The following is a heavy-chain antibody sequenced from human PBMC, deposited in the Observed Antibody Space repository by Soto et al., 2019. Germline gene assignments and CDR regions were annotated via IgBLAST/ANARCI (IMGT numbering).Heavy chain of an antibody. J-gene: IGHJ4*02. CDR2: SIPIFGTA. D-gene: IGHD6-13*01. Sequence: QVQLVQSGAEVKKPGSSVKVSSKASGGTFSSYGISWVRQAPGQGLEWMGGSIPIFGTANYAQKFQGRVTITADESTSTAYMELSSLRSEDTAVYYCARVEAAGKFDYWGQGTLVTVSS. CDR1: GGTFSSYG. V-gene: IGHV1-69*12. CDR3: ARVEAAGKFDY.